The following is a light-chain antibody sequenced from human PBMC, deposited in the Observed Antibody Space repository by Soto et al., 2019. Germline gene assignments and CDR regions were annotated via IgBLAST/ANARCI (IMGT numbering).Light chain of an antibody. J-gene: IGKJ1*01. V-gene: IGKV1-6*01. CDR3: LQDYNYPWT. CDR1: RYIRSD. CDR2: TAS. Sequence: IQMTQSPSSLSASLGDIFTITCRASRYIRSDLSWYQQRPGQAPKVLIYTASSLQSGVPSRFSGSGSGTDFTLTISSLQPEDCATYYCLQDYNYPWTFGQGTKVDIK.